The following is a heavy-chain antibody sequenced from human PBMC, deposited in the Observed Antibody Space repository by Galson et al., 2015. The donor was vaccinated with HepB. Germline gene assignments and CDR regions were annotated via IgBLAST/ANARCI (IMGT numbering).Heavy chain of an antibody. Sequence: SLRLSCAASGFTFSGSAIHWVRQASGKGPEWVGRIRSKASNYATSYVPSLKGRFTISRDDSKNVAYLHMKSLKTEDTAVYYCIRLGDFPGYSSRWGQGTLVTVSS. CDR3: IRLGDFPGYSSR. J-gene: IGHJ4*02. CDR2: IRSKASNYAT. D-gene: IGHD5-12*01. V-gene: IGHV3-73*01. CDR1: GFTFSGSA.